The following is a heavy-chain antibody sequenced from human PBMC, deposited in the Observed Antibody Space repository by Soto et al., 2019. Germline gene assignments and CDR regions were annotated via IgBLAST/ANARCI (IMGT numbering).Heavy chain of an antibody. CDR1: GGSFNSHS. CDR3: ARPSSHIATTGTFNY. J-gene: IGHJ4*02. D-gene: IGHD1-1*01. CDR2: FIPILGLA. Sequence: QVQLVQSGAEVKKPGSSVIVSCTASGGSFNSHSINWVRQAPGQGLQWVGRFIPILGLANYAQSFQSRVTITADKSTSTAYMELSSLGSDDTAVYYCARPSSHIATTGTFNYWGQGTPVTVSS. V-gene: IGHV1-69*02.